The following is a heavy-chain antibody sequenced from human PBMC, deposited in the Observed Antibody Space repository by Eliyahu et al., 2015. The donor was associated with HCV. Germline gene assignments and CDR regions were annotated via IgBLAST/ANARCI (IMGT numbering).Heavy chain of an antibody. D-gene: IGHD3-3*01. CDR2: FDPEDGET. CDR3: XTSITGRPGATNWFDP. J-gene: IGHJ5*02. Sequence: HWVRQAPGKGLEWMGGFDPEDGETIYAQKFQGRVTMTEDTSTDTAYMELSSLRSEDTAVYYCXTSITGRPGATNWFDPWGQGTLVTVSS. V-gene: IGHV1-24*01.